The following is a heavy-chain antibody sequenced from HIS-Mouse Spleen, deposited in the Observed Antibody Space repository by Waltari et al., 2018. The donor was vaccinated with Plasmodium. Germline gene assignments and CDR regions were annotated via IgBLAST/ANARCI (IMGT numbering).Heavy chain of an antibody. CDR2: IKQDGSEK. Sequence: EVQLVESGAGLVQPGGALRCACPASCCTSCSYWIRRFRQSPWKVLEWVANIKQDGSEKYYVDSVKGRFTISRDNAKNSLYLQMNSLRAEDTAVYYCASSWYWYFDLWGRGTLVTVSS. CDR3: ASSWYWYFDL. CDR1: CCTSCSYW. V-gene: IGHV3-7*01. D-gene: IGHD6-13*01. J-gene: IGHJ2*01.